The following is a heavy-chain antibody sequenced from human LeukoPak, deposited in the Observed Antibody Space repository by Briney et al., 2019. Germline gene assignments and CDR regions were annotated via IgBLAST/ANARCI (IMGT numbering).Heavy chain of an antibody. CDR1: GYSINSGYY. Sequence: PSETLSLTCAVSGYSINSGYYWGWIRQPPGKGLEWIGSISHSGSTYYNPSLKSRVTISVDTSKNQFSLKLSSVTAADTAVYYCARQVLNYYYYMDVWGKGTTVTVSS. J-gene: IGHJ6*03. CDR3: ARQVLNYYYYMDV. CDR2: ISHSGST. V-gene: IGHV4-38-2*01.